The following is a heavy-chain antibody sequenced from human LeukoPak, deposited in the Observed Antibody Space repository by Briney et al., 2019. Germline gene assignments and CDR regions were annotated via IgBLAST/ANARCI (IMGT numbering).Heavy chain of an antibody. V-gene: IGHV4-30-4*01. CDR1: GGSISSGDYY. CDR3: ARGIPDYGDYYFDY. Sequence: SQTLSLTCTVSGGSISSGDYYWSWIRQPPGKGLEWFGYIYYSGSTYYNPSLKSRVTISVDTSKNQFSLKLSSVTAADTAVYYCARGIPDYGDYYFDYWGQGTLVTVSS. D-gene: IGHD4-17*01. CDR2: IYYSGST. J-gene: IGHJ4*02.